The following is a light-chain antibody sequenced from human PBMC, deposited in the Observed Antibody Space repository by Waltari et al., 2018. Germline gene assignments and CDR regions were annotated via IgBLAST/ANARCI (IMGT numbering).Light chain of an antibody. CDR1: TIGRKS. Sequence: SYVLTQPPSVSVAPGGTATITCGGNTIGRKSVHWYQQKPGQAPVLVIYYETDRPSGIPERFSGSNSGNTATLTISRVEVGDEADFFCQVWDSGSDHKVFGGGTKLTVL. CDR2: YET. J-gene: IGLJ3*02. CDR3: QVWDSGSDHKV. V-gene: IGLV3-21*01.